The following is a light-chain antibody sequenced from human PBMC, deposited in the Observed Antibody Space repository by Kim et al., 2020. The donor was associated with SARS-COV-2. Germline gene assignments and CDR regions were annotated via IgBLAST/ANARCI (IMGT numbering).Light chain of an antibody. J-gene: IGKJ4*01. V-gene: IGKV3-15*01. CDR2: GAS. CDR1: QGVSSK. Sequence: EVVMTQSPDTLSVSPVERGTLSCRASQGVSSKLAWYQQKPGQSPRLLIYGASTSATGIPARFSGSGSGTEFTLTISGLQAEDYAVYYCQQYDKWPLTFGGGTKVDIK. CDR3: QQYDKWPLT.